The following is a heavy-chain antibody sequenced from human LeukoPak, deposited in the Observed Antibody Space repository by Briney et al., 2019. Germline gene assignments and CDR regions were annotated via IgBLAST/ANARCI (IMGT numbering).Heavy chain of an antibody. D-gene: IGHD4-17*01. V-gene: IGHV3-23*01. CDR3: ARDPTLVTTVTYYFDY. J-gene: IGHJ4*02. CDR2: ISGSGGST. CDR1: GFTFSSYA. Sequence: GGSLRLSCAASGFTFSSYAMSWVRQAPGKGLEWVSAISGSGGSTYYADSVRGRFTISRDNSKNTLYLQMNSLRAEDTAVYYCARDPTLVTTVTYYFDYWGQGTLVTVSS.